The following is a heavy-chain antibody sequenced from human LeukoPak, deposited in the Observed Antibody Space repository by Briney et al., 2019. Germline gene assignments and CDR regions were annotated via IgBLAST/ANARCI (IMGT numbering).Heavy chain of an antibody. D-gene: IGHD6-13*01. J-gene: IGHJ4*02. CDR3: ARLSSSWILDY. V-gene: IGHV4-39*01. CDR2: IYYSGST. CDR1: GGSISSSNYF. Sequence: PSETLSLTCTVSGGSISSSNYFWGWIRQPPGKGLEWIGSIYYSGSTYYNPSLKSRVTIPVATSKNQFSLNLNSVTAADTAAYYCARLSSSWILDYWGQGTLVTVSS.